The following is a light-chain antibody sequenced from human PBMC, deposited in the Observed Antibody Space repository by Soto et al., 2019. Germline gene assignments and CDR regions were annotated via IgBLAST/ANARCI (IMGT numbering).Light chain of an antibody. CDR3: QQCNNRPPIT. Sequence: EIVLTQSPVTLSLSPGERATLSCRASQGVGNCLAWYQQRPGQAPRLLIYDVSRRAPGIPTRFSGSGSGTDVTLPISSLEPADFCVYYCQQCNNRPPITFGQGTRLETK. CDR2: DVS. CDR1: QGVGNC. V-gene: IGKV3-11*01. J-gene: IGKJ5*01.